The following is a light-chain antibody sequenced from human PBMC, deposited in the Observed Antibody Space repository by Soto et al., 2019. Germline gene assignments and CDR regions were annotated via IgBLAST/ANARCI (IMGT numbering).Light chain of an antibody. Sequence: MTQSPSSLSASVGDRATISRRASQSLSNNIYLAWYPQRHGQAPRLXIYGASTRATGIPARFRGSGAGPECTRPISSLQSVDVEVDDCPQYNNWTITFGQGTRLEIK. J-gene: IGKJ5*01. CDR2: GAS. V-gene: IGKV3-15*01. CDR3: PQYNNWTIT. CDR1: QSLSNN.